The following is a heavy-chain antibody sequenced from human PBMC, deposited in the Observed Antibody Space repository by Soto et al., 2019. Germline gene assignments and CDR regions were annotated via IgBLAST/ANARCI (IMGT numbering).Heavy chain of an antibody. CDR3: ARAGPQYSSSWTYYYYYYGMDV. CDR1: CGSFSGYY. CDR2: INHSGST. D-gene: IGHD6-13*01. V-gene: IGHV4-34*01. Sequence: PSETLSLTCAVYCGSFSGYYWSWIRQPPGKGLEWIGEINHSGSTNYNPSLKSRVTISVDTSKNQFSLKLSSVTAADTAVYYCARAGPQYSSSWTYYYYYYGMDVWGQGTTVTVSS. J-gene: IGHJ6*02.